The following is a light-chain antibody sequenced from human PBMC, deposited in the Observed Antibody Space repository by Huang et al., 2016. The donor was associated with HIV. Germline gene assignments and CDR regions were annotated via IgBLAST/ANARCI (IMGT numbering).Light chain of an antibody. CDR3: QQRISWPPSYT. Sequence: EIVLTQSPATLSLSPGDRATLSCRASQSVSSYFAWYQQKPGQALRLLIYATSNRATGVPARFSGSGSGTDFTLTISSLEPEDFANYYCQQRISWPPSYTFGQGTKVEI. CDR1: QSVSSY. J-gene: IGKJ2*01. CDR2: ATS. V-gene: IGKV3-11*01.